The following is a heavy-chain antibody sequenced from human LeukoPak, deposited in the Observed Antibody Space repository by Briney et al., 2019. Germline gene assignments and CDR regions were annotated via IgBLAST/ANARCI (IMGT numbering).Heavy chain of an antibody. CDR2: ISSSSSTI. CDR1: GFTFSSYS. D-gene: IGHD5-18*01. Sequence: GGSLRLSCAASGFTFSSYSMNWVRQAPGKGLEWVSYISSSSSTIYYADSVKGRFTISRDNAKNSLYLQMNSLRAEDTAVYYCARDANTAMVQYYFDYWGQGTLVTVSS. V-gene: IGHV3-48*04. J-gene: IGHJ4*02. CDR3: ARDANTAMVQYYFDY.